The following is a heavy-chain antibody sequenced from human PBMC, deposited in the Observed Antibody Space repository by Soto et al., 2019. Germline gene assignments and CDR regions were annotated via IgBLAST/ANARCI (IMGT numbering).Heavy chain of an antibody. CDR1: GGSISSGGYY. CDR3: ASTVTYYYYGMDV. CDR2: IYYSGST. Sequence: SETLSLTCTVSGGSISSGGYYWSWIRQHPGKGLEWIGYIYYSGSTYYNPSPKSRVTISVDTSKNQFSLKLSSVTAADTAVYYCASTVTYYYYGMDVWGQGTTVTVSS. J-gene: IGHJ6*02. D-gene: IGHD4-17*01. V-gene: IGHV4-31*03.